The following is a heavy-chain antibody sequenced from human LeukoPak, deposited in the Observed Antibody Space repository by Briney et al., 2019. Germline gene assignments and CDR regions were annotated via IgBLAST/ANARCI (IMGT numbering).Heavy chain of an antibody. D-gene: IGHD3-10*01. V-gene: IGHV1-8*01. CDR1: GYTFTSYD. CDR2: MSPNSGNT. J-gene: IGHJ4*02. Sequence: ASVKVSCKASGYTFTSYDINWVRQATGQGLEWMGWMSPNSGNTGYAQKFQGRVTMTRNTSISTAYMELSSLRSEDTAVYYCARGVSYGSGSYYAYWGQGTLVTVSS. CDR3: ARGVSYGSGSYYAY.